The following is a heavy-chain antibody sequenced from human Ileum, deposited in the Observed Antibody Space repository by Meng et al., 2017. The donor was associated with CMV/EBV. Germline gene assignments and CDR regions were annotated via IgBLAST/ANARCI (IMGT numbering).Heavy chain of an antibody. J-gene: IGHJ6*02. D-gene: IGHD3-10*01. CDR1: GFTFSDSG. Sequence: GESLKISCGASGFTFSDSGMHWVRQAPGKGLEWVAFLRSDGSNQYYADSVKGRFTISRDNSKNTLYLQMNSLRAEDTAVYYCAKDVVRGVILRSPGYYYYGMDVWGQGTTVTVSS. CDR3: AKDVVRGVILRSPGYYYYGMDV. V-gene: IGHV3-30*02. CDR2: LRSDGSNQ.